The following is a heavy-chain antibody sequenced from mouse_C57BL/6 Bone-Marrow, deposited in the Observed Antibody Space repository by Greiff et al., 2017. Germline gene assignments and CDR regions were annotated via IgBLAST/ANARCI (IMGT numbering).Heavy chain of an antibody. J-gene: IGHJ3*01. V-gene: IGHV1-55*01. CDR3: ARRGSYYRNYGFAY. D-gene: IGHD2-5*01. CDR2: IYPGSGST. CDR1: GYTFTSYW. Sequence: QVQLQQPGAELVKPGASVKMSCKASGYTFTSYWITWVKQRPGQGLEWIGDIYPGSGSTNYNEKFKSKATLTVDTSSSTAYMQLSSLTSEDSAVYYCARRGSYYRNYGFAYWGQGTLVTVSA.